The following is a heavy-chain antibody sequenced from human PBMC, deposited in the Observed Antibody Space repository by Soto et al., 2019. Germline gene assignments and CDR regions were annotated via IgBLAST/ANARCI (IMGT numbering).Heavy chain of an antibody. Sequence: PGGSLRLSCAASGFTFSSYAMSWVRQAPGKGLEWVSAISGSGGSTYYADSVKGRFTISRDNSKNTLYLQMNSLRAEDTAVYYCAKVVSALASKYCSGGSCYYTHYYYGMDVWGQGTTVTVSS. V-gene: IGHV3-23*01. CDR1: GFTFSSYA. CDR2: ISGSGGST. CDR3: AKVVSALASKYCSGGSCYYTHYYYGMDV. D-gene: IGHD2-15*01. J-gene: IGHJ6*02.